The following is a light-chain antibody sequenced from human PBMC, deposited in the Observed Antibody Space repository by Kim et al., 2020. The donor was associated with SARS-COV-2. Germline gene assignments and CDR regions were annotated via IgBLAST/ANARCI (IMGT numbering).Light chain of an antibody. Sequence: QAGLTQPPSVSKDLRQTATLTCTGNSNNVGNRGAAWLQQHRGHPPKLVSYRNNDRPSGISERLSASRSGNTASLTITGLQPEDEADYYCTAWDSSLSAWVFGGGTQLTVL. CDR2: RNN. CDR1: SNNVGNRG. CDR3: TAWDSSLSAWV. J-gene: IGLJ3*02. V-gene: IGLV10-54*01.